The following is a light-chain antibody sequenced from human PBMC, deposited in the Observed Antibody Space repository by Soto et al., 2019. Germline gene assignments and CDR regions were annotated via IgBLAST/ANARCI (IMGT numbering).Light chain of an antibody. V-gene: IGLV2-14*01. CDR2: EVS. Sequence: QSALTQPASVSGSPGQSITISCTGTSTDVGIYNYVSRYQQHPGKAPKVMIYEVSNRPSGVSNRFSGSKSGDTASLTISGLQAEDEADYYCSSYTTSRTYVFGTGTKVTVL. CDR3: SSYTTSRTYV. CDR1: STDVGIYNY. J-gene: IGLJ1*01.